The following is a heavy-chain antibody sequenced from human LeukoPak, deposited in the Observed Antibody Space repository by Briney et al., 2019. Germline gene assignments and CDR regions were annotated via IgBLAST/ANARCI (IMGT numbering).Heavy chain of an antibody. Sequence: SETLSLTCAVYGGSFSGYYWSWIRQPPGKGLEWIGEINHSGSTNYNPSLKSRVTISVDTSKNQFSLKLSSVTAADTAVYYCVIDISTGSTYYYGMDVWGQGTTVTVSS. CDR1: GGSFSGYY. D-gene: IGHD3-9*01. CDR2: INHSGST. J-gene: IGHJ6*02. V-gene: IGHV4-34*01. CDR3: VIDISTGSTYYYGMDV.